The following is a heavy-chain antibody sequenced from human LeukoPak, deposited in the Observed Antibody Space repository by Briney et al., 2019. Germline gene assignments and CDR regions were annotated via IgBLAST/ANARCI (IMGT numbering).Heavy chain of an antibody. D-gene: IGHD2-2*01. CDR1: GFTFSSYS. V-gene: IGHV3-48*02. Sequence: GGSLRLSCAASGFTFSSYSMNWVRQAPGKGLEWISYISGSSKIIHWAESLKGRFTISRDNAKDSLYLQMNSLRDEDTAVYCCARDYSSSGTFFGYYYGMDVWGQGTTVTVSS. CDR3: ARDYSSSGTFFGYYYGMDV. J-gene: IGHJ6*02. CDR2: ISGSSKII.